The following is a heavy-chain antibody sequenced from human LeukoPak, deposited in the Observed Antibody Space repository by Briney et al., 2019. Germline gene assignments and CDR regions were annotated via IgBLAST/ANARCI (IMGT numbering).Heavy chain of an antibody. CDR3: AKDRVVFNRNYAYYFDY. CDR1: GYTFTGYY. J-gene: IGHJ4*02. CDR2: INPNSGGT. V-gene: IGHV1-2*02. D-gene: IGHD1-7*01. Sequence: ASVKVSCKASGYTFTGYYMHWVRQAPGQGLEWIGWINPNSGGTNYAQKFQGRVTMTRDTSISTAYMELSRLRSDDTAVYYCAKDRVVFNRNYAYYFDYWGQGTLVTVSS.